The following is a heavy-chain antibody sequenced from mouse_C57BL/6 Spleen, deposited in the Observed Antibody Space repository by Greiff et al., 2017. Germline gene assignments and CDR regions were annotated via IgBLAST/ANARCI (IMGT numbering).Heavy chain of an antibody. D-gene: IGHD2-4*01. Sequence: QVQLQQPGAELVKPGASVKLSCKASGYTFTSYWMQWVKQRPGQGLEWIGEIDPSDSYTNYNQKFKGKATLTVDTSSSTAYMQHSSLTSEDSAVYYCARAYDYDEGFAYWGQGTLVTVSA. CDR3: ARAYDYDEGFAY. CDR1: GYTFTSYW. CDR2: IDPSDSYT. V-gene: IGHV1-50*01. J-gene: IGHJ3*01.